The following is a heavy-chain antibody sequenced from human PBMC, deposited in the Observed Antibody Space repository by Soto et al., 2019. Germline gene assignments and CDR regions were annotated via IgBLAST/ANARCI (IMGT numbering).Heavy chain of an antibody. D-gene: IGHD2-21*02. J-gene: IGHJ3*01. Sequence: GGSLRLSCAASGFTVSSNYMSWVRQAPGKGLEWVSVIYGSGTPYYADSVKGRFTISRDNSENTVYLQMYSLRAEDTAVYYCTRIMMTAFAFDLWGRGTMVTVSS. CDR1: GFTVSSNY. CDR3: TRIMMTAFAFDL. CDR2: IYGSGTP. V-gene: IGHV3-66*01.